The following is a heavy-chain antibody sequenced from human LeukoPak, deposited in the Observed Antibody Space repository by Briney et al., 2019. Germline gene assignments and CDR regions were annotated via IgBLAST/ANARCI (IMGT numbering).Heavy chain of an antibody. CDR1: GGSITSGTYF. V-gene: IGHV4-61*02. CDR3: ARLKGEFDP. Sequence: SETLSLTCTVSGGSITSGTYFWRWIRQPAGKGLEWIGRIYTSGSTNYNPSLKSRVAISADTSKSQFSLKLNSVTAADTAVYYCARLKGEFDPWGQGTLVTVSS. CDR2: IYTSGST. J-gene: IGHJ5*02.